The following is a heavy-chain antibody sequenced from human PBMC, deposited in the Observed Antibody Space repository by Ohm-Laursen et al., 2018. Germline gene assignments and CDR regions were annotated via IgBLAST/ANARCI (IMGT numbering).Heavy chain of an antibody. CDR1: GFSFSTSN. CDR2: ITTGSSYI. D-gene: IGHD4-17*01. V-gene: IGHV3-21*04. CDR3: ARLSGWDYGDSYVDY. Sequence: SLRLSCSATGFSFSTSNMNWVRQAPGRGLELVSSITTGSSYIYYADSVKGRFTISRDNAKNSLYLQMNSLRAEDTAVYYCARLSGWDYGDSYVDYWGQGTLVTVSS. J-gene: IGHJ4*02.